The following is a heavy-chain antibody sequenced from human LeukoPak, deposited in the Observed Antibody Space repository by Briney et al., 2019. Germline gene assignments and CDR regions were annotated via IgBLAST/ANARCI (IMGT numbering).Heavy chain of an antibody. D-gene: IGHD3-10*01. Sequence: GGSLRLSCAASGFTFSSYWMSWVRQAPGKGLEWVANIKQDGSEKYYVDSVKGRFTISRDKAKNSLYLQMNSLRAEDTAVYYCARVPVFPYYYYMDVWGKGTTVTVSS. CDR3: ARVPVFPYYYYMDV. V-gene: IGHV3-7*01. CDR1: GFTFSSYW. CDR2: IKQDGSEK. J-gene: IGHJ6*03.